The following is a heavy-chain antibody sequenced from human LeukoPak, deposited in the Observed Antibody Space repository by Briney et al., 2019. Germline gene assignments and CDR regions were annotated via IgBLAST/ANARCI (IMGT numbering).Heavy chain of an antibody. J-gene: IGHJ5*02. CDR1: GYTFNTYG. CDR2: ISGYNGNT. D-gene: IGHD1-26*01. V-gene: IGHV1-18*01. Sequence: GASVKVSCTASGYTFNTYGISWVRQAPGQGLEWMGWISGYNGNTKYAQKLQGRVTVTTDTSTSTAYMELRSLRSDDTAVYYCARAGAIVDNWFDPWGQGTLVTVSS. CDR3: ARAGAIVDNWFDP.